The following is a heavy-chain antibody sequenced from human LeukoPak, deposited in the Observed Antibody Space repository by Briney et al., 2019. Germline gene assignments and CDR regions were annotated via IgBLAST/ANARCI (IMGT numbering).Heavy chain of an antibody. V-gene: IGHV3-21*01. CDR2: ITSSGSST. J-gene: IGHJ5*02. CDR3: AREGYGDNAWFDP. D-gene: IGHD4-17*01. Sequence: GGSLRLSCAASGFTFSTYSMNWVRQAPGKGLEWVSSITSSGSSTYYADSLKGRFTIPRDNAKNSLYLQMNSLRAEDTAVYYCAREGYGDNAWFDPWGQGTLVTVSS. CDR1: GFTFSTYS.